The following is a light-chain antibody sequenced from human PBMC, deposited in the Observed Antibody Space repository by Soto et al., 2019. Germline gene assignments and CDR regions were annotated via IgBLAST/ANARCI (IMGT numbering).Light chain of an antibody. J-gene: IGLJ1*01. CDR3: QAWDSSTVV. Sequence: SYELTQPPSVSVSPGQTASITCSGAKLGDKYACWYQHKPGQSPVLVIYRDSKRPSGIPDRFSASNSGNTATLTISGTQAMDEADYYCQAWDSSTVVFGTGTKLTVL. CDR1: KLGDKY. CDR2: RDS. V-gene: IGLV3-1*01.